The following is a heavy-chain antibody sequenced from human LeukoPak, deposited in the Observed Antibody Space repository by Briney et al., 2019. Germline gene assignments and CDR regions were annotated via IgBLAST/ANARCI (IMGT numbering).Heavy chain of an antibody. D-gene: IGHD3-22*01. J-gene: IGHJ4*02. CDR2: IYTSGST. Sequence: SETLSLTCTVSGGSISSYYWSWIRQPAGKGLEWIGRIYTSGSTNYNPSLKSRVTMSVDTSKNQFSLKLSSATAADTAVYYCARDMPLYDSSGYYYDYWGQGTLVTVSS. CDR3: ARDMPLYDSSGYYYDY. CDR1: GGSISSYY. V-gene: IGHV4-4*07.